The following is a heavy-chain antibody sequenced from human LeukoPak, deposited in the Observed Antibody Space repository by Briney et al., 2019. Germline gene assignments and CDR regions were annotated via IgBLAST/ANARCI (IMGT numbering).Heavy chain of an antibody. CDR3: AKDTAGYYHDAFDI. V-gene: IGHV3-74*01. Sequence: GGSLRLSCAASGFTFSSYWMHWVRQAPGKGLVWVSRINSDGSSTSYADSVKGRFTISRDNAKNTLYLQMNRLRAEDTALYYCAKDTAGYYHDAFDIWGQGTMVTVSS. D-gene: IGHD3-22*01. J-gene: IGHJ3*02. CDR2: INSDGSST. CDR1: GFTFSSYW.